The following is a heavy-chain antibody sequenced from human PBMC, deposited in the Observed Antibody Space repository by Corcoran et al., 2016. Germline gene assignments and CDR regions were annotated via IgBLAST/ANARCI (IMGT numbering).Heavy chain of an antibody. V-gene: IGHV3-15*07. CDR1: GFTFSNAW. D-gene: IGHD3-10*01. CDR2: IKSKTDGVKT. CDR3: TTWFGPRGY. Sequence: EVQLVESGGGLVKPGGSLRLSCAASGFTFSNAWMNWVRQGPGKGLEWVGRIKSKTDGVKTDFAAPGKGSFTITRDDSKNTPDLQMHSLKTEDTAVYYCTTWFGPRGYWGQGTLVTVSS. J-gene: IGHJ4*02.